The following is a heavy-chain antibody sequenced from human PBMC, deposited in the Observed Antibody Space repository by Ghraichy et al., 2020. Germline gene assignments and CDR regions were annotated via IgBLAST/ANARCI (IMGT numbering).Heavy chain of an antibody. CDR3: AKRVVSSSSRWFDP. V-gene: IGHV3-23*01. Sequence: GESLNISCAASGFTFSGYAMSWVRQAPGKGLEWVSAISGSGGSTYYADSVKGRFTISRDNSKNTLCLQMNSLRAEDTAVYYCAKRVVSSSSRWFDPWGQGTLVTVSS. J-gene: IGHJ5*02. CDR2: ISGSGGST. D-gene: IGHD6-6*01. CDR1: GFTFSGYA.